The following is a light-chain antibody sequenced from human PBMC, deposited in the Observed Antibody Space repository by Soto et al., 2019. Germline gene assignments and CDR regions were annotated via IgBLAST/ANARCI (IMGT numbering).Light chain of an antibody. CDR2: DVP. CDR3: SSYTNKDTLL. Sequence: QSALTQPASVSGSPGQSITISCTGTSSDVGGYDHVSWYQQHPGKAPKLIIYDVPVRPSGISRRFSGSKSDNTASLAVSGLQPEEEGDYYCSSYTNKDTLLFGGGTKVTVL. J-gene: IGLJ3*02. V-gene: IGLV2-14*03. CDR1: SSDVGGYDH.